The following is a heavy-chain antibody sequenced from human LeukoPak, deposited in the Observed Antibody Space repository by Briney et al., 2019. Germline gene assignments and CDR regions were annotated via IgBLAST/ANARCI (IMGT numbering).Heavy chain of an antibody. J-gene: IGHJ4*02. D-gene: IGHD4-17*01. V-gene: IGHV4-59*01. CDR3: AKGGRVLRGHFDY. CDR2: IHYTGNT. CDR1: GGSISTYY. Sequence: SETLSLTCTVSGGSISTYYWSWIRQPPEKGLEWIGYIHYTGNTDYNPSLKSRLTMSLDTSKNQFSLKLNSVTAADTAVYYCAKGGRVLRGHFDYWGQGTLVTVSS.